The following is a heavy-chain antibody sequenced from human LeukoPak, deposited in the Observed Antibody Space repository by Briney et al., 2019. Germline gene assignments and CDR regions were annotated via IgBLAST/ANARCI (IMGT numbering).Heavy chain of an antibody. CDR2: INHSGST. V-gene: IGHV4-34*01. J-gene: IGHJ4*02. D-gene: IGHD1-26*01. Sequence: SETLSLTCAAYGGSFSGHYWSWIRQPPGKGLEWIGEINHSGSTNYNPSLKSRVTISVDTSKNQFSLKLSSVTAADTAVYYCARGRAAYSGSYFGYWGQGTLVTVSS. CDR3: ARGRAAYSGSYFGY. CDR1: GGSFSGHY.